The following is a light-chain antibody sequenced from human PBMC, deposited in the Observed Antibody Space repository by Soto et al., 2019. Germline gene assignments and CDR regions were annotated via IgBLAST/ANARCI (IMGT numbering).Light chain of an antibody. V-gene: IGKV3-20*01. Sequence: EIVLTQSPGTLSLSPGERATLSCRASQSVSSSFLAWYQQKVGQAPRLLIYGASSRATGIPDRFSGSGSGTDFTLTISRLEPEDFAVYYCQQYNNWPPWTFGQGTKVDIK. CDR1: QSVSSSF. CDR3: QQYNNWPPWT. CDR2: GAS. J-gene: IGKJ1*01.